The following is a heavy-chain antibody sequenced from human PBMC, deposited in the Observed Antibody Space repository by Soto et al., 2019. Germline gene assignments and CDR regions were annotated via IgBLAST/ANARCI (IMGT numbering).Heavy chain of an antibody. D-gene: IGHD1-1*01. CDR2: ISYEGSNK. V-gene: IGHV3-30-3*01. CDR3: ARPQIQAAWNYGFDI. Sequence: QVQLVESGGGVVQPGRYLRLSCAAFGFTFDDYSMHWVRQAPGKGLEWVALISYEGSNKYYADSVKGRFTISRDNAKNTLFLEVNSLRTEDTAVYYCARPQIQAAWNYGFDIWGQGTMVTVSS. CDR1: GFTFDDYS. J-gene: IGHJ3*02.